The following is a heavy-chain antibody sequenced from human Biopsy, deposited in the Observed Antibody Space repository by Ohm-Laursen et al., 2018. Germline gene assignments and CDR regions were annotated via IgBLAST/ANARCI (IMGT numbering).Heavy chain of an antibody. Sequence: ASVSVSCTVSGHTFATYHIHWVRLAPGQGLECMGVICPSGATTFFSQKFQGRITMTRDTSTGTVYMHLNSMGSEDTAVYYCARAGVGSDGTDSYYYGMDVWGPGTTVTVSS. J-gene: IGHJ6*02. CDR1: GHTFATYH. D-gene: IGHD5-24*01. CDR2: ICPSGATT. V-gene: IGHV1-46*01. CDR3: ARAGVGSDGTDSYYYGMDV.